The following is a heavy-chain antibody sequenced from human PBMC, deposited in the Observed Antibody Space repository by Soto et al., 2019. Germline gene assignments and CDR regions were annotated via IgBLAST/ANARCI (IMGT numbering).Heavy chain of an antibody. Sequence: EVQLVESGGGLVKAGGSLRLFCTASGFTFRNYNMNWVRQAPGKGLEGVSSISTGGGYMFYADSVKGRFTISRDNAQNSLFLQIDSPRAEDTAVYYCARDIASPGGDYFDSWGQGTLVTVSS. CDR3: ARDIASPGGDYFDS. CDR1: GFTFRNYN. J-gene: IGHJ4*02. D-gene: IGHD2-21*01. CDR2: ISTGGGYM. V-gene: IGHV3-21*06.